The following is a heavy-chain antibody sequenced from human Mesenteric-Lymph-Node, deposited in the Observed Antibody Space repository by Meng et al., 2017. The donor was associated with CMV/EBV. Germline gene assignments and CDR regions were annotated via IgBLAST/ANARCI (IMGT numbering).Heavy chain of an antibody. D-gene: IGHD3-3*01. CDR2: IKQDGSEK. J-gene: IGHJ6*02. CDR1: GFTFSSYW. Sequence: GGPLRLSCAASGFTFSSYWMSWVRQAPGKGLEWVANIKQDGSEKYYVDSVKGRFTISRDNAKNSLYLQMNSLRAEDTAVYYCANYDFWSGYPHDYYYGMDVWGQGTTVTVSS. V-gene: IGHV3-7*01. CDR3: ANYDFWSGYPHDYYYGMDV.